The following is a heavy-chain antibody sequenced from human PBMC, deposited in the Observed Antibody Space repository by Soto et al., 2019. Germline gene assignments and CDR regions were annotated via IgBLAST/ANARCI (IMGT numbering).Heavy chain of an antibody. D-gene: IGHD3-10*01. V-gene: IGHV1-69*12. J-gene: IGHJ6*02. CDR2: IIRNIGTP. CDR1: GGTFSSYA. CDR3: ARQGSNEYYCDGRDV. Sequence: QVQLVQSGAEVKKPGSSVKVSCKASGGTFSSYAINWVRQAPGQGLEWMGGIIRNIGTPDYAQRFQGRVTITADESTSTAYMELSSLRSEDTAVYYCARQGSNEYYCDGRDVWGQGTTATVSS.